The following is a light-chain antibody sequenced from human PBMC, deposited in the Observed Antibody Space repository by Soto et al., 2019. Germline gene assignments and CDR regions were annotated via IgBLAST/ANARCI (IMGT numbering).Light chain of an antibody. CDR3: SSYAGSNNFVV. CDR2: EVS. V-gene: IGLV2-8*01. Sequence: QSVLTQPPSASGSPGQSVTISCTGTSSDVGGYNYVSWYQQHPGKAPKLMVYEVSKRPLGVPDRFSGSKSGNPASLTVSGLQAEDEADYDCSSYAGSNNFVVFGGGTKLTVL. CDR1: SSDVGGYNY. J-gene: IGLJ2*01.